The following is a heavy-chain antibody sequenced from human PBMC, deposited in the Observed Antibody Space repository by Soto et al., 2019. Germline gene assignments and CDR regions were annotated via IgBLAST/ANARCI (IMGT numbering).Heavy chain of an antibody. V-gene: IGHV4-31*02. CDR3: ARTKCSGGSCYSWSLDY. J-gene: IGHJ4*02. Sequence: SETLSLTXTVSGGSITTGGYYWSWIRQLPGKGLEWIGHRYYSESTYYNPSLKSRVSISLDTSKNQFSLKLSFVTAADTAMYYCARTKCSGGSCYSWSLDYWGQGTPVTVSS. D-gene: IGHD2-15*01. CDR2: RYYSEST. CDR1: GGSITTGGYY.